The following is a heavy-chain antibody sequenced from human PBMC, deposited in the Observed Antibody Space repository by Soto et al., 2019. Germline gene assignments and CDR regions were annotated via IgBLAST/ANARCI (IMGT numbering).Heavy chain of an antibody. D-gene: IGHD2-2*01. Sequence: GGSLRLSCAASGFTVSSNYMSWVRQAPGKGLEWVSVIYSGGSTYYADSVKGRFTISRDNSKNTLYLQMNSLRAEDTAVYYCARDKSYCSSTSCHLTPWGHYYYGMDVWGQGTTVTVSS. J-gene: IGHJ6*02. CDR1: GFTVSSNY. CDR3: ARDKSYCSSTSCHLTPWGHYYYGMDV. V-gene: IGHV3-53*01. CDR2: IYSGGST.